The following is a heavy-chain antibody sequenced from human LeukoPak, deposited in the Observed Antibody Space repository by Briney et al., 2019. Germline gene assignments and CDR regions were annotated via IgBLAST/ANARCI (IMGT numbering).Heavy chain of an antibody. CDR3: ASIGGTSLEY. CDR2: INPNSGGT. Sequence: ASVKVSCKASGYTFTDHYMHWVRQAPGQGLEWEGWINPNSGGTNYAQKFQGRVTMTRDMSINTAYMEVSRLRSDDTAVYYCASIGGTSLEYWGQGTLDTVSS. J-gene: IGHJ4*02. V-gene: IGHV1-2*02. CDR1: GYTFTDHY. D-gene: IGHD4-23*01.